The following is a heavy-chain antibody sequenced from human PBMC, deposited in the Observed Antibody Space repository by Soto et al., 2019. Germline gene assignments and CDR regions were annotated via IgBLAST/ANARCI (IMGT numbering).Heavy chain of an antibody. V-gene: IGHV3-30-3*01. CDR1: GFTFSSYA. Sequence: PGGSLRLSCAASGFTFSSYAMHWVRQAPGKGLEWVAVISYDGSNKYYADSVKGRFTISRDNSKNTLYLQMNSLRAEDTAVYYCARAHPIIAAAGTLSAGMDVWGQGTTVPVSS. CDR2: ISYDGSNK. D-gene: IGHD6-13*01. J-gene: IGHJ6*02. CDR3: ARAHPIIAAAGTLSAGMDV.